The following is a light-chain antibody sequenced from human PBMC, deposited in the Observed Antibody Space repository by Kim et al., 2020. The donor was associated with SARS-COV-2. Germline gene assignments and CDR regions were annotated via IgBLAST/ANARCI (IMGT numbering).Light chain of an antibody. J-gene: IGLJ3*02. V-gene: IGLV6-57*03. CDR2: ENN. Sequence: LTQPHSVSESPGKTVTISCTRGSGSIAGTYVQWYQQRPGGGPTTVIYENNQKPSGVPDRFSGSIDSSSDSASLPISGLKTEDEAKYYCRYYDTSGLGVFGGGTQLTVL. CDR1: SGSIAGTY. CDR3: RYYDTSGLGV.